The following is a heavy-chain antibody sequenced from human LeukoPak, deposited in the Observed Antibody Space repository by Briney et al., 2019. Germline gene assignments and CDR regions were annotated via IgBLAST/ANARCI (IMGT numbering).Heavy chain of an antibody. CDR2: ISYDGSNK. Sequence: GGSLRLSCAASGFTFSSYAMHWVRKAPGKGLEWVAVISYDGSNKYYADSVKGRFTISRDNSKNTLYLQMNSLRAEDTAVYYCARDPNRIAVAGFFDYWGQGALVTVSS. J-gene: IGHJ4*02. V-gene: IGHV3-30-3*01. CDR3: ARDPNRIAVAGFFDY. CDR1: GFTFSSYA. D-gene: IGHD6-19*01.